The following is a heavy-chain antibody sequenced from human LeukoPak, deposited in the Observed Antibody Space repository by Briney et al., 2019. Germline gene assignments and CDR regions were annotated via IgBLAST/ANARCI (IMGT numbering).Heavy chain of an antibody. Sequence: GGSLRLFCSASGFTFTSHVLHLVRQAPGKGLQYVSGISMNVQTTYYAGSVKGRFTISRDSSKNTVYLQMNSLTAEDTAVYYCVREGLERRTNFDYWGQGTLVSVSS. J-gene: IGHJ4*02. V-gene: IGHV3-64D*06. D-gene: IGHD1-1*01. CDR3: VREGLERRTNFDY. CDR1: GFTFTSHV. CDR2: ISMNVQTT.